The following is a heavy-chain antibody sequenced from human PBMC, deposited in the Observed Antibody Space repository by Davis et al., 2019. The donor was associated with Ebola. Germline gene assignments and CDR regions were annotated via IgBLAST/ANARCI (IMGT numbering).Heavy chain of an antibody. CDR3: AKTPPYTSGWYGSFDN. D-gene: IGHD6-19*01. Sequence: GESLKISCAASGFTFSTYGMHWVRQAPGKGLEWVAFIRYDGSNEYYADSVKGRFTISRDNSKNTLYLQMNSLRAEDTAVYYCAKTPPYTSGWYGSFDNWGQGTLVTVSS. CDR2: IRYDGSNE. J-gene: IGHJ4*02. CDR1: GFTFSTYG. V-gene: IGHV3-30*02.